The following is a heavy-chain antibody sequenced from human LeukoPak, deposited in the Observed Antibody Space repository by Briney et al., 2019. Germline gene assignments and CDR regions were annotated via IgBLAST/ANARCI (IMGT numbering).Heavy chain of an antibody. CDR1: GFTFSSYG. V-gene: IGHV3-30*02. D-gene: IGHD6-6*01. Sequence: GGSLRLSCAASGFTFSSYGMHWVRQAPGKGLGWVAFIRYDGSNKYYADSVKGRFTISRDNAKNSLYLQMNSLRAEDTAVYYCARDLESIAARRGAFDIWGQGTMVTVSS. CDR2: IRYDGSNK. CDR3: ARDLESIAARRGAFDI. J-gene: IGHJ3*02.